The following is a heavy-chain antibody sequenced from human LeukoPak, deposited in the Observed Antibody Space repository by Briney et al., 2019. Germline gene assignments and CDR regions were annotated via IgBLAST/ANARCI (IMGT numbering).Heavy chain of an antibody. CDR2: FAYSGTT. CDR1: DGSISSHY. CDR3: ARPHSSGWYGVYDI. Sequence: PSETLSLTCTVSDGSISSHYWSWIRQSPGKGLEWIGHFAYSGTTSYNASLKSRVTISVDTSKNQFSLTLTSVTAADTAVYYCARPHSSGWYGVYDIWGQGTMVTVSS. V-gene: IGHV4-59*08. J-gene: IGHJ3*02. D-gene: IGHD6-19*01.